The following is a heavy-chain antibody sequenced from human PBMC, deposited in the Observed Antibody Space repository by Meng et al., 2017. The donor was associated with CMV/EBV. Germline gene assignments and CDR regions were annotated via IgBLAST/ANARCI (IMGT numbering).Heavy chain of an antibody. CDR3: ARIMAGTTSYGMDI. J-gene: IGHJ6*02. CDR2: IFYSGRA. CDR1: GGSISSYY. V-gene: IGHV4-59*05. D-gene: IGHD1-7*01. Sequence: GSLRLSCTVSGGSISSYYWSWIRQPPGKGLEWIGSIFYSGRAFYNPSLKSRISISVDTSKNQFSLKLSSVTAADTAVYYCARIMAGTTSYGMDIWGQGTTVTVSS.